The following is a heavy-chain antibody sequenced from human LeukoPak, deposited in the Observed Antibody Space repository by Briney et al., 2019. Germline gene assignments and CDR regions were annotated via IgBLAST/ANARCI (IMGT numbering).Heavy chain of an antibody. V-gene: IGHV4-34*01. CDR1: GGSFSGYY. J-gene: IGHJ4*02. CDR3: ASGELPYYFDY. D-gene: IGHD3-16*02. CDR2: TNHSGST. Sequence: SETLSLTCAVYGGSFSGYYWSWIRQPPGKGLEWIGETNHSGSTNYNPSLKSRVTISVDTSKNQFSLKLSSVTAADTAVYYCASGELPYYFDYWGQGTLVTVSS.